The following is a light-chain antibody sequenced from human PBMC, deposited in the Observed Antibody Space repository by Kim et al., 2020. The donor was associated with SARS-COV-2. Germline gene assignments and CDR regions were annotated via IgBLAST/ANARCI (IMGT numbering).Light chain of an antibody. V-gene: IGKV1-5*03. Sequence: ASVGDTVTITCRASQSIRTWLAWYQQKLGRGPNLLIHSASTLESGVPSRFSCSGSGTEFTLTISGLQPDEFATYYCQHYEGYPWTFGQGTKVDIK. CDR2: SAS. J-gene: IGKJ1*01. CDR3: QHYEGYPWT. CDR1: QSIRTW.